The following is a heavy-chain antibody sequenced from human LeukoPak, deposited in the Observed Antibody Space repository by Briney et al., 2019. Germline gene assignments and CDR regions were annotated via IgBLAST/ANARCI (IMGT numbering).Heavy chain of an antibody. CDR1: GFTFSNAW. CDR2: IKSKTDGGTT. D-gene: IGHD6-13*01. V-gene: IGHV3-15*01. J-gene: IGHJ4*02. Sequence: GGSLRLSCAASGFTFSNAWMSWVRQAPGKGLEWVGRIKSKTDGGTTDYAAPVKGRFTTSRDDSKNTLYLQMNSLKTEDTAVYYCTTTDSSSWYPDYWGQGTLVTVSS. CDR3: TTTDSSSWYPDY.